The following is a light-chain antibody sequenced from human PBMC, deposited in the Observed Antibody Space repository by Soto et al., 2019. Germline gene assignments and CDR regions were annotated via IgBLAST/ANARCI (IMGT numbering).Light chain of an antibody. CDR2: DVS. CDR1: SNDVGGYNF. V-gene: IGLV2-14*03. J-gene: IGLJ1*01. CDR3: SSYTSSSPYV. Sequence: QSALTQPASVSGSPGQSTTLSCTGTSNDVGGYNFVSWYQQYPGKAPKLLIYDVSNRPSGVSNRFSGSKSDNTASLTISGLQPEDEADYYCSSYTSSSPYVFGTGTKVTVL.